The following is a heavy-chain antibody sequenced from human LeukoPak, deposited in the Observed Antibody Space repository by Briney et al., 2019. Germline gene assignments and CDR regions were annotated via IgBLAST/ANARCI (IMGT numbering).Heavy chain of an antibody. Sequence: GGSLRLSCAASGFTVSSNYMSWVRQAPGKGLEWVSVIYSGGSTYYADSVKGRFTISRDNSKDTLYLQMNSLRAEDAAVYYCAGEASPLAFHIWGQGTMVTVSS. D-gene: IGHD2-21*01. CDR3: AGEASPLAFHI. CDR1: GFTVSSNY. J-gene: IGHJ3*02. V-gene: IGHV3-66*01. CDR2: IYSGGST.